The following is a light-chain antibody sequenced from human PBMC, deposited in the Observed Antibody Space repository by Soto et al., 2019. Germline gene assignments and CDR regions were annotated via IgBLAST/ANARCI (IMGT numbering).Light chain of an antibody. CDR3: SSYTSSNSLYV. CDR2: EVR. V-gene: IGLV2-14*01. J-gene: IGLJ1*01. Sequence: QSVLTQPASVSGSPGQSITISCTGTSSDVGGYNFVSWYQQHPGKAPKLMIYEVRNRPSGVSNRFSGSKSGNTASLTISGLQAEDEADYYCSSYTSSNSLYVFGTGTKVTVL. CDR1: SSDVGGYNF.